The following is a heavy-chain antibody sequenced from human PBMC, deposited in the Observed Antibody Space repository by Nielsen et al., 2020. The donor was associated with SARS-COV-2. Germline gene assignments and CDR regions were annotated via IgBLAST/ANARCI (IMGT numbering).Heavy chain of an antibody. J-gene: IGHJ6*02. CDR2: INPDGSEK. V-gene: IGHV3-7*03. CDR1: GFTSSSNW. D-gene: IGHD1-26*01. CDR3: ARDGSPWEYFYYGLDV. Sequence: ESLKISCAASGFTSSSNWMTWVRQAPGKGLEWVATINPDGSEKYYVDSVKGRFTISRDNAKNSLYLQMNRLRAEDTAVFYCARDGSPWEYFYYGLDVWGPGTTVTVSS.